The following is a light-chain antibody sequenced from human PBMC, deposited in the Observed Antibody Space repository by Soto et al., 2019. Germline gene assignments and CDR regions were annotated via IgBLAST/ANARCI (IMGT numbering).Light chain of an antibody. CDR1: QSVSSSY. CDR2: GAS. CDR3: QQYGSSPPTWT. J-gene: IGKJ1*01. Sequence: EIVLTQSPGTLSLSPGERATLSCRASQSVSSSYLAWYQQKPGQAPRLLIYGASSRATGIPDRFSGSGSGTDFTLTISRLEPEEFAVYYCQQYGSSPPTWTFGQGTKWISN. V-gene: IGKV3-20*01.